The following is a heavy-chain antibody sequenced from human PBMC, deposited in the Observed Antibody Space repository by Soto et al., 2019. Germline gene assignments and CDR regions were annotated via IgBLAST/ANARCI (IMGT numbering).Heavy chain of an antibody. CDR2: ISAYNGKT. CDR1: GYTFNSFG. Sequence: QVPLEQSGAEVRKPGASVKVSCKASGYTFNSFGINWVRQAPGQGLEWLGWISAYNGKTKYAQKFHGRVTMTADTSMTTAYLELTSLRSDDTAVYYCAREFQYDSDGFHELYFWAQGTLVTVSS. J-gene: IGHJ4*02. CDR3: AREFQYDSDGFHELYF. V-gene: IGHV1-18*04. D-gene: IGHD3-22*01.